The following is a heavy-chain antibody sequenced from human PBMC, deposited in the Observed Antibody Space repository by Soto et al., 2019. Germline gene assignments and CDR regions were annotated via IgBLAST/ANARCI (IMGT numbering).Heavy chain of an antibody. J-gene: IGHJ3*02. V-gene: IGHV4-59*01. D-gene: IGHD2-21*02. CDR1: GGSRRGYY. CDR2: IYDSGST. CDR3: ARVSHIVVVTAVRGAFDI. Sequence: QVQLQKSGPGLEKASETLSITCTASGGSRRGYYWSWILKPPGKGLERTGFIYDSGSTNYNPSINSRGTISIDTSKNQFSLKLNSVTAADTAVYYCARVSHIVVVTAVRGAFDIWGQGTMITVPS.